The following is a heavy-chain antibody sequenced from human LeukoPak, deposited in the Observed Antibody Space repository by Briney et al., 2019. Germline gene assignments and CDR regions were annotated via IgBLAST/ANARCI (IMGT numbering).Heavy chain of an antibody. D-gene: IGHD2-15*01. J-gene: IGHJ4*02. CDR3: ARDGAKYCSGGSCLHYFDY. V-gene: IGHV3-21*01. CDR2: ISSSSSYI. Sequence: PGGSLRLSCAASGFTFSSYSMNWVRQAPGKGLEWVSSISSSSSYIYYADSVKGRFTISRDNAKNSLYLQMNSLRAEDTAVYYCARDGAKYCSGGSCLHYFDYWGQGTLVTVSS. CDR1: GFTFSSYS.